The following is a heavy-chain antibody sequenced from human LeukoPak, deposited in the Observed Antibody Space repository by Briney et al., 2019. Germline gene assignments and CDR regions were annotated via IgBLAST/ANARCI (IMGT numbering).Heavy chain of an antibody. V-gene: IGHV1-18*01. CDR2: IGAYNGNT. Sequence: GASVKVSCKASGYTFTSYGISWVRQAPGQGLEWMGWIGAYNGNTDYAQNLQGRVTMTTDTSTSTAYMELRSLRSDDTAVYYCARTDSSGYRTPLYYYYGMDVWGQGTTVTVSS. D-gene: IGHD3-22*01. CDR1: GYTFTSYG. CDR3: ARTDSSGYRTPLYYYYGMDV. J-gene: IGHJ6*01.